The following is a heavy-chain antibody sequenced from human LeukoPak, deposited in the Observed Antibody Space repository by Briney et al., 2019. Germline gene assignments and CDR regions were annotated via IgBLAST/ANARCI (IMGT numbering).Heavy chain of an antibody. Sequence: SQTLSLTCDLSGDSVSSNSVIWNWIRQSPSRGLEWPGRTYYKSKWYNDYATSVQSRITINSDTSRNQFSLQLNSVTPEDTAVYYCARDLHGSRGEFDYWGQGTLVTVSS. J-gene: IGHJ4*02. CDR2: TYYKSKWYN. D-gene: IGHD3-10*01. CDR3: ARDLHGSRGEFDY. CDR1: GDSVSSNSVI. V-gene: IGHV6-1*01.